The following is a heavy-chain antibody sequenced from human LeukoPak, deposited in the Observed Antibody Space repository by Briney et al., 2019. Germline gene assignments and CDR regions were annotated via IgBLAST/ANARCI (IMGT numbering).Heavy chain of an antibody. CDR1: GFNFEDHA. Sequence: PGGSLRLSCAASGFNFEDHAMNWVRQAPGKALEWVSLISEDGGTTHYAGSVKGRFTISRDNSRDSVYLQMNSLRTADTAVYYCAKRSGSPHNFDYWGRGTLVTVSS. J-gene: IGHJ4*02. V-gene: IGHV3-43*02. CDR3: AKRSGSPHNFDY. D-gene: IGHD5-24*01. CDR2: ISEDGGTT.